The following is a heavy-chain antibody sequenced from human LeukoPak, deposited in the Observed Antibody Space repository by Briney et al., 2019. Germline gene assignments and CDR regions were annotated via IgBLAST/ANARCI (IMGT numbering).Heavy chain of an antibody. D-gene: IGHD6-6*01. CDR2: IYHSGST. CDR3: ARHRFVAARPNFDY. J-gene: IGHJ4*02. V-gene: IGHV4-59*01. Sequence: SETLSLTCTVSGGSITTNYWSWIRQPPGKGLEWIGYIYHSGSTNYNPSLKSRVTISVDTSKNQLSLKLSSVTAADTAVYYCARHRFVAARPNFDYWGQGTLVTVSS. CDR1: GGSITTNY.